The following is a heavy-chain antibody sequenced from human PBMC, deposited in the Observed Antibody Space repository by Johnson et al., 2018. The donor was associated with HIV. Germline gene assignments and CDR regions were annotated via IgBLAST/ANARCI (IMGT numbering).Heavy chain of an antibody. CDR3: AKDGAFDI. V-gene: IGHV3-30*14. CDR1: GFTFSRFA. Sequence: QVQLVESGGDVVQPERFLRLSCATSGFTFSRFAMHWVRQAPGKGLEWVACVSYDGSSKYYADSVKGRFTISRDNSKNTLFLQMNSLRADDTAVYYCAKDGAFDIWGQGTLVTVSS. CDR2: VSYDGSSK. J-gene: IGHJ3*02.